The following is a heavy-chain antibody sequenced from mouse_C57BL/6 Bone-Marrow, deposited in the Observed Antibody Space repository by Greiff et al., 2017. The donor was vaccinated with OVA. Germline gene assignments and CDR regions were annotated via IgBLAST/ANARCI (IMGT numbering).Heavy chain of an antibody. CDR2: SRNKANDYTT. CDR3: ASPYYYGSSPWFAY. Sequence: EVQLVESGGGLVQSGRSLRLSCATSGFTFSDFYMEWVRQAPGKGLEWIAASRNKANDYTTEYSASVKGRFIVSRDTSQSILYLQMNALRAEDTAIYYCASPYYYGSSPWFAYWGQGTLVTVSA. CDR1: GFTFSDFY. D-gene: IGHD1-1*01. J-gene: IGHJ3*01. V-gene: IGHV7-1*01.